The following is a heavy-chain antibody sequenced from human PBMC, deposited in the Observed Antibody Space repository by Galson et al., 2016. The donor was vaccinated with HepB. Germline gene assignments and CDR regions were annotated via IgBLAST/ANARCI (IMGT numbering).Heavy chain of an antibody. CDR2: ISSSSSTI. Sequence: SLRLSCAASGFTLSDSYMTWIRQAPGKGLEWVSYISSSSSTIYYADSVKGRFTISRDNAKNSLYLQMSSLRVEDTAVYYCAKVGRFWADNGMDGWGQGTTVIVSS. CDR3: AKVGRFWADNGMDG. D-gene: IGHD3-3*01. V-gene: IGHV3-11*01. J-gene: IGHJ6*02. CDR1: GFTLSDSY.